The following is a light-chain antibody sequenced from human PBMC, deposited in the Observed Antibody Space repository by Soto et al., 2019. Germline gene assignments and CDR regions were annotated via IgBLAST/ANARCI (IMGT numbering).Light chain of an antibody. CDR2: GAS. J-gene: IGKJ1*01. Sequence: EIVLTQSPGTLSLSPGGRATLSCRASQSVSRRLAWYQHRPGQSPRLLISGASMRASGVPVRFSGSGSGTDFTLTISRLEPEDFAVYYCQQYNKWPETFGQGTQVDIK. V-gene: IGKV3D-15*01. CDR3: QQYNKWPET. CDR1: QSVSRR.